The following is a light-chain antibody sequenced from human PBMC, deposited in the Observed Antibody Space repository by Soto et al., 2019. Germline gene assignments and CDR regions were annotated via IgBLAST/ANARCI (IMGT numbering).Light chain of an antibody. CDR2: AAS. CDR3: QQSYSTPYT. J-gene: IGKJ2*01. Sequence: DIQMTQSPSSLSASVGDRVTITCRASQSISSYLNWYQQKPGKAPKLLIYAASSLQSGVPSRFSGSGSGTDFILTISSLQPEDFASYYCQQSYSTPYTFGQGIKLEIK. V-gene: IGKV1-39*01. CDR1: QSISSY.